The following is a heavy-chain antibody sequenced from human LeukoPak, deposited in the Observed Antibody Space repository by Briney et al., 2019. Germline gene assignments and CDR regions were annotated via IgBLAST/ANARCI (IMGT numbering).Heavy chain of an antibody. CDR2: IYWDHDK. CDR3: AHSGIGAFDI. Sequence: TLSLTCTVSGGSISSYYWSWIRQPPGKALEWLALIYWDHDKRYSSSLKSRLTITKDTSKNQVVLTLTNMDPVDTATYYCAHSGIGAFDIWGQGTMVTVSS. CDR1: GGSISSYYW. J-gene: IGHJ3*02. V-gene: IGHV2-5*08. D-gene: IGHD3-10*01.